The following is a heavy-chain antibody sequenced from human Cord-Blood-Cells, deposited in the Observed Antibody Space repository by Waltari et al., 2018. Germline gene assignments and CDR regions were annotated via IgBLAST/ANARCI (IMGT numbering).Heavy chain of an antibody. D-gene: IGHD3-10*01. J-gene: IGHJ5*02. V-gene: IGHV5-51*01. CDR3: ARRNYYGSGSYSWFDP. CDR2: LYPGDSDT. CDR1: GYSFTSYW. Sequence: EVQLVQSGAEVKKPGESLKISCKGSGYSFTSYWIGWVRQMPGKGLEWMGILYPGDSDTRDSPSFQGQVTISADKAISTAYLQWSSLKASDTAMYYCARRNYYGSGSYSWFDPWGQGTLVTVSS.